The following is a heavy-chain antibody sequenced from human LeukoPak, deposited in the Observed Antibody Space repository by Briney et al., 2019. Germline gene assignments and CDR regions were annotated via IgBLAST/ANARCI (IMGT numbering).Heavy chain of an antibody. CDR3: ARDVTDIVVVPAAIHLPFDY. D-gene: IGHD2-2*01. CDR1: GYTFTSYG. CDR2: ISAHHGNT. J-gene: IGHJ4*02. Sequence: GASVKVSCKASGYTFTSYGISWVRQAPGQGLEWMGWISAHHGNTNYAQKLQGRVTMTTDTSTSTAYMELRSLRSDDTAVYYCARDVTDIVVVPAAIHLPFDYWGQGTLVAVSS. V-gene: IGHV1-18*04.